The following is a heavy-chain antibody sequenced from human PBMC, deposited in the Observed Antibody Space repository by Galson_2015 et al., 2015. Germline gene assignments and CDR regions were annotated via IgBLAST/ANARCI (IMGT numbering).Heavy chain of an antibody. CDR2: TYYRSGWDS. D-gene: IGHD1-14*01. CDR3: ARGPVAFDI. V-gene: IGHV6-1*01. J-gene: IGHJ3*02. Sequence: CAISGDSVSNNSAAWNWIRQSPSRGLEWLGRTYYRSGWDSDYAVSLKSRLTINPDTSKNQFSLQLNSVTPEDTAVYYCARGPVAFDIWGQGTIVTVSS. CDR1: GDSVSNNSAA.